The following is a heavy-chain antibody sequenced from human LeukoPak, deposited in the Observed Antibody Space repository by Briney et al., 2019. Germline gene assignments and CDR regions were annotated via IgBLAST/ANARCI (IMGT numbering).Heavy chain of an antibody. V-gene: IGHV4-34*01. Sequence: SETLSLTCAVYGGSFSSDYWSWIRQSPGGGLEWIGEINYSGSTNYNPSLKSRVTISIDTSKNQFSLKLSSVTAADTAVYYCARGVYIAAAQYGYWGQGTLDTVSS. D-gene: IGHD6-13*01. J-gene: IGHJ4*02. CDR3: ARGVYIAAAQYGY. CDR1: GGSFSSDY. CDR2: INYSGST.